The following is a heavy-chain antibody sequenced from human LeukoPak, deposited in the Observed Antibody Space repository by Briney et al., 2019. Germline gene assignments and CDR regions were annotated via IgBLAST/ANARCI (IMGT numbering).Heavy chain of an antibody. J-gene: IGHJ4*02. CDR3: AKDTGSGYYYYFAY. V-gene: IGHV3-9*01. D-gene: IGHD3-22*01. Sequence: PGMSLRLSCAASGFTFDDYAMHWVRQAPGKGLEWVSGISWNSAIITYADSVKGRFTISRDNAKSSLYLQMNSLRAEDTALYYCAKDTGSGYYYYFAYWGQGTLVTVSS. CDR2: ISWNSAII. CDR1: GFTFDDYA.